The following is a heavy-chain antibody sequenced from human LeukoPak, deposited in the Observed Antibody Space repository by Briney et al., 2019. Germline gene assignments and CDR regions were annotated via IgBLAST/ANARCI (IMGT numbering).Heavy chain of an antibody. CDR3: ATDGAVAGTAYPEY. CDR2: INPNSGGI. CDR1: GYTFTGYY. Sequence: GASVKVSCKASGYTFTGYYIHWVRQAPGQGLEWMGWINPNSGGIKYAQKFQGRVTMTRDTSISTAYMELSSLTSDDTTLYYCATDGAVAGTAYPEYWGQGTLVTASS. V-gene: IGHV1-2*02. J-gene: IGHJ4*02. D-gene: IGHD6-19*01.